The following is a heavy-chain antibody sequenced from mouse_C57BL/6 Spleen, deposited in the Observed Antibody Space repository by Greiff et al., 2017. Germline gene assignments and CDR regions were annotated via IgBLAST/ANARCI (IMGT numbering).Heavy chain of an antibody. CDR3: ARKGDGSHFAY. J-gene: IGHJ2*01. V-gene: IGHV1-39*01. D-gene: IGHD1-1*01. Sequence: EVKLKESGPELVKPGASVKISCKASGYSFTDYNMNWVKQSNGKSLEWIGVINPNYGTTSYNQKFKGKATLTVDQSSSPAYMQVNSLTSEDSAVYYCARKGDGSHFAYWGQGTTLTVSS. CDR1: GYSFTDYN. CDR2: INPNYGTT.